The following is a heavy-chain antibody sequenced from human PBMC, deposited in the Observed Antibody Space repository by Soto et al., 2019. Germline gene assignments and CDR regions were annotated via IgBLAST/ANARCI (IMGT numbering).Heavy chain of an antibody. CDR1: GFTFSSYS. CDR3: ALRGGDYVYDAFDI. CDR2: ISSSSSTI. D-gene: IGHD4-17*01. J-gene: IGHJ3*02. V-gene: IGHV3-48*01. Sequence: GGSLRLSCAASGFTFSSYSMNWVRQAPGKGLEWVSYISSSSSTIYYADSVKGRFTISRDNAKNSLYLQMNSLRAEDTAVYYCALRGGDYVYDAFDIWGQGTMVTVSS.